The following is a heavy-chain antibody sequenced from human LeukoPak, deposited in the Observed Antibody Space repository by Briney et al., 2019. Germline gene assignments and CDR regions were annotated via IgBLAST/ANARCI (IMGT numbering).Heavy chain of an antibody. Sequence: ASVKVSCKTSGYTFTTYAINWVRQAPGQGLEWMGWISAYNGNTNYAQKLQGRVTMTTDTSTSTAYMELSRLRSDDTAVYYCARGKQQLVLGYWGQGTLVTVSS. CDR3: ARGKQQLVLGY. CDR1: GYTFTTYA. V-gene: IGHV1-18*01. D-gene: IGHD6-13*01. CDR2: ISAYNGNT. J-gene: IGHJ4*02.